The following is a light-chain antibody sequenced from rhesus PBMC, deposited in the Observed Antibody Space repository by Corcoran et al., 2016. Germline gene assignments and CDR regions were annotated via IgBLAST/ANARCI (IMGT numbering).Light chain of an antibody. CDR2: GAA. J-gene: IGKJ2*01. CDR1: QSVSSY. Sequence: EIVMTQSPATLSWSPGERATLSCRASQSVSSYVAWYQQKPEQAPRLLIYGAASRATGIPDRVSGRGSGTDFPLIISRLEPEDVGVYYCQQYNNWFSFGQGTKVEIK. V-gene: IGKV3S9*01. CDR3: QQYNNWFS.